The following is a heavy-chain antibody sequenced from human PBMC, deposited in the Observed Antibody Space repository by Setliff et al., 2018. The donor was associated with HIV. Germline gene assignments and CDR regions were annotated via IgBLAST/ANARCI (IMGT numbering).Heavy chain of an antibody. D-gene: IGHD3-10*01. J-gene: IGHJ4*02. Sequence: GESLTISCVASGFPFSAYAFSWVRQAPGKGLEWVSTSGNGGIIVYTDSVKGRFTMSRDNSKNTLFLVLTSLRPEDTAVYYCAKQVSGYFDYWGQGALVTVSS. CDR2: SGNGGII. V-gene: IGHV3-23*01. CDR3: AKQVSGYFDY. CDR1: GFPFSAYA.